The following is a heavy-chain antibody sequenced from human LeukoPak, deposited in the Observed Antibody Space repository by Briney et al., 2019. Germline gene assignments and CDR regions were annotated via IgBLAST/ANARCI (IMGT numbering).Heavy chain of an antibody. CDR2: IYYSGST. J-gene: IGHJ4*02. D-gene: IGHD3-3*01. V-gene: IGHV4-59*01. Sequence: PSETLSPTCTVSGGSISSYYWSWIRQPPGKGLEWIGYIYYSGSTNYNPSLKSRVTISVDTSKNQFSLKLSSVTAADTAVYYCARARRGLLWAYFDYWDQGTLVTVSS. CDR3: ARARRGLLWAYFDY. CDR1: GGSISSYY.